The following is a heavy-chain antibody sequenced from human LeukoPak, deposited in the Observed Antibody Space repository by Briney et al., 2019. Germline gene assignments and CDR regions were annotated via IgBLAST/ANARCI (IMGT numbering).Heavy chain of an antibody. V-gene: IGHV3-20*04. CDR2: INWNGGSS. Sequence: RPGGSLRLSCAAYGFTLDDYAMSWVRHAPGKGVEWVSGINWNGGSSGYVDSVKGRFAISTDNAKSSLYLQMNSLRGEDTALYYCARDAHFGGVFDIWGQGTMVTVSS. CDR3: ARDAHFGGVFDI. CDR1: GFTLDDYA. D-gene: IGHD2-21*01. J-gene: IGHJ3*02.